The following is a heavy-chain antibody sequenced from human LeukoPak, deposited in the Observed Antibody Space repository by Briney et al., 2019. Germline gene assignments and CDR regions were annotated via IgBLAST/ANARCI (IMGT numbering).Heavy chain of an antibody. D-gene: IGHD6-13*01. CDR1: GYNFNNYG. J-gene: IGHJ4*02. CDR2: ISGYNGNT. V-gene: IGHV1-18*01. CDR3: ARDILGYTTSWYRFDY. Sequence: ASVEVSCKASGYNFNNYGISWVRQAPGQGLEWMGWISGYNGNTKSAQKLQDRVTMATDTSTNTAYMELRSLRSDDTAVYYCARDILGYTTSWYRFDYWGQGSQVTVSS.